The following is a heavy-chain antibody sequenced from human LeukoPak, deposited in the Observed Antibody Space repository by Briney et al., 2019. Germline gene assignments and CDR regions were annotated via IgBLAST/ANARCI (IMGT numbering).Heavy chain of an antibody. D-gene: IGHD1-26*01. CDR1: GYAFTGYY. CDR3: ARAVGARRPHYFDY. Sequence: ASVKVSCKASGYAFTGYYMHWVRQAPGQGLEWMGWINPNSGGTNYAQKFQGRVTMTRDTSISTAYMELSRLGSDDTAVYYCARAVGARRPHYFDYWGQGTLVTVSS. CDR2: INPNSGGT. J-gene: IGHJ4*02. V-gene: IGHV1-2*02.